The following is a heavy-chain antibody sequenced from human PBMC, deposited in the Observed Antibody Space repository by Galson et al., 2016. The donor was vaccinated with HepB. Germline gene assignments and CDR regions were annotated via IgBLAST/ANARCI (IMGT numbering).Heavy chain of an antibody. CDR2: IYYNGST. Sequence: SETLSLTCTVSGGSVSSGSDYWSWIRQPPGKGLEWIGYIYYNGSTKYNPSLKSRVTMSVDTSKNQFSLNLSSVTAADTAVYYCARDRGGYYSEPHFDYWGQGTLVTVSS. CDR1: GGSVSSGSDY. CDR3: ARDRGGYYSEPHFDY. V-gene: IGHV4-61*01. D-gene: IGHD3-22*01. J-gene: IGHJ4*02.